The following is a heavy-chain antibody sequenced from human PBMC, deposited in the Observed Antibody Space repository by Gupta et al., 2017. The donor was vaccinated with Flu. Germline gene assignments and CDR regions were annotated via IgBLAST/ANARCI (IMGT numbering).Heavy chain of an antibody. Sequence: EVQLVESGGGLVQPGGSLRLSCAASGFTFSSYEMNWVRQAPGKGLEWVSYISSSGSTIYYADSVKGRFTISRDNAKNSLYLQMNSLRAEDTAVYYCASEHIRRDGYNFVEDYWGQGTLVTVSS. V-gene: IGHV3-48*03. CDR1: GFTFSSYE. D-gene: IGHD5-12*01. J-gene: IGHJ4*02. CDR3: ASEHIRRDGYNFVEDY. CDR2: ISSSGSTI.